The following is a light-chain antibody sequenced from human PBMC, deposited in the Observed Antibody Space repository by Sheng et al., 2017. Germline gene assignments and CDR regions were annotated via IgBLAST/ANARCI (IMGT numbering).Light chain of an antibody. Sequence: EIVMTQSPATLSVSPGERATLSCRASQSISDKLAWYQQKPGQAPRLLIYGASARATDIPARFSGSGSGTEFTLTISSLQSEDFATYYCLQHNNYPLTFGGGTKVEIK. CDR2: GAS. J-gene: IGKJ4*01. CDR1: QSISDK. CDR3: LQHNNYPLT. V-gene: IGKV3-15*01.